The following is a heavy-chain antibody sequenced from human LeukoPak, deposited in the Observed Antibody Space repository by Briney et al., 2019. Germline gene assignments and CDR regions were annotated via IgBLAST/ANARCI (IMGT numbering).Heavy chain of an antibody. CDR2: IYYSGST. D-gene: IGHD3-10*01. V-gene: IGHV4-59*04. Sequence: SETLSLTCTVSGGSISSYYWSWIRQPPGKGLEWIGYIYYSGSTYYNPSLKSRVTISVDTSKNQFSLKLSSVTAADTAVYYCARHLGDPYGYYYYYMDVWGKGTTVTISS. CDR3: ARHLGDPYGYYYYYMDV. CDR1: GGSISSYY. J-gene: IGHJ6*03.